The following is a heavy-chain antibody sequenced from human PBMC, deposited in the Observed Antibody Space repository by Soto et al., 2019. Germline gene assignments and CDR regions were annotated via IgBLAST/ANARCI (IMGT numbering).Heavy chain of an antibody. V-gene: IGHV1-2*02. CDR2: INPNSGDT. CDR1: GYAFTGYY. Sequence: ASVKVSCKSSGYAFTGYYIHWVRQAPGQGLEWMGWINPNSGDTNYAQKFQGRVTMTRDTSFSTAYMELSSLRSEDTAVYYCARSNTAMVHYYYYGMDVWGQGTTVTVSS. CDR3: ARSNTAMVHYYYYGMDV. D-gene: IGHD5-18*01. J-gene: IGHJ6*02.